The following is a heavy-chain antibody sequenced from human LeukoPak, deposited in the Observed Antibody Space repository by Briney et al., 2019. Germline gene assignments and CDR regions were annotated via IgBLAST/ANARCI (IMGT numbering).Heavy chain of an antibody. Sequence: SETLSLTCTVSGGSISSGDYYWSWIRQPPGKGLEWIGYIYYSGSTYYNPSLKSRVTISVDTSKNQFSLKLSSVTAADTAVYYCARDQHILTGYYYYYGMDVWGQGTTVTVSS. V-gene: IGHV4-30-4*08. CDR3: ARDQHILTGYYYYYGMDV. CDR1: GGSISSGDYY. J-gene: IGHJ6*02. CDR2: IYYSGST. D-gene: IGHD3-9*01.